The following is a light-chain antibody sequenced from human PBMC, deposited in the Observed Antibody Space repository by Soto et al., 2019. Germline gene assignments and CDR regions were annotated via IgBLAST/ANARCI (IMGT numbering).Light chain of an antibody. J-gene: IGLJ3*02. V-gene: IGLV2-23*02. Sequence: QSVLTQPASVSGSPGQSITISCSGTSSDFGGYNFVSWYQQHPGKAPKLIIYEVTNRPSGVSNRFSGSKSGNAASLTLSGLQPADEADYYCCSYADTSTCWMVFGGGTKLTVL. CDR1: SSDFGGYNF. CDR2: EVT. CDR3: CSYADTSTCWMV.